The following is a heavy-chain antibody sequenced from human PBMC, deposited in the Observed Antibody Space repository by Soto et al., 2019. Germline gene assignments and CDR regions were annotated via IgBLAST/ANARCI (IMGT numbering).Heavy chain of an antibody. J-gene: IGHJ4*02. CDR2: IIPIFGTA. Sequence: QVQLVQSGAEVKKPGSSVKVSCKASGGTFSSYAISWVRQAPGQGLEWMGGIIPIFGTANYAQKFQGRVTLTADESTSTAYMELSSLRSEDTAVYYCASQYRTPSGGSSTFDYWGQGTLVTVSS. CDR1: GGTFSSYA. D-gene: IGHD2-15*01. CDR3: ASQYRTPSGGSSTFDY. V-gene: IGHV1-69*01.